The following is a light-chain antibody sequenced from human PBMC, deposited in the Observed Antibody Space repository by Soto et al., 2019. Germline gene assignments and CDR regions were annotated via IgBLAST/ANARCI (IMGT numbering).Light chain of an antibody. V-gene: IGLV2-14*03. J-gene: IGLJ2*01. CDR3: SSYTSSNTIL. Sequence: QSALTQPASVSGSPGQSITISCTGTSSDIGSYNYVSWYQQRPDKVPKLIIYDVSSRPSGVSNRFSGSRSGNTASLTISGLQAEDEADYYCSSYTSSNTILFGGGTKLTVL. CDR2: DVS. CDR1: SSDIGSYNY.